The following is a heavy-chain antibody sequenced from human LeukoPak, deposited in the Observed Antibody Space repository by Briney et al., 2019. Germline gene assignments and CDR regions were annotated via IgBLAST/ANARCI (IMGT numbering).Heavy chain of an antibody. Sequence: SVKVSCKASGGTFSSYAISWVRQAPGHGLEWMGGIIPIFGTANYAQKFQGRVTITTDESTSTAYMELSSLRSEDTAVYYCARVPHTTDWEGYLNNWFDPWGQGTLVTVSS. V-gene: IGHV1-69*05. D-gene: IGHD2/OR15-2a*01. J-gene: IGHJ5*02. CDR1: GGTFSSYA. CDR2: IIPIFGTA. CDR3: ARVPHTTDWEGYLNNWFDP.